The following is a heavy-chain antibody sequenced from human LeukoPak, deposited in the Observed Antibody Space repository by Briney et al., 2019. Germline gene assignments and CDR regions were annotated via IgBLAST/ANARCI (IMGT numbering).Heavy chain of an antibody. CDR1: GGSVSSGSYY. CDR2: IYYSGST. CDR3: ARGGRSFYYYYMDV. D-gene: IGHD2-15*01. J-gene: IGHJ6*03. Sequence: PSETLSLTCTVSGGSVSSGSYYWSWIRQPPGKGLEWIGYIYYSGSTNYNPSLKSRVTISVDTSKNQFSLKLSSVTAADTAVYYCARGGRSFYYYYMDVWGKGTTVTVSS. V-gene: IGHV4-61*01.